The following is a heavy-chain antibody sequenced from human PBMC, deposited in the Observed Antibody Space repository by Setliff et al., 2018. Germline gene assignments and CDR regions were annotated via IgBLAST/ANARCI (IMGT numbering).Heavy chain of an antibody. CDR3: ARYDSSGYSENYYFDY. Sequence: SCTVSGGSISTTDYYWGWIRQPPGKGLEWIGCVYYSGNTYYSPSLKSRVTMFVDTSKNQFSLMLYSVTAADTAIYYCARYDSSGYSENYYFDYWGQGTLVTVSS. D-gene: IGHD3-22*01. J-gene: IGHJ4*02. CDR2: VYYSGNT. V-gene: IGHV4-39*07. CDR1: GGSISTTDYY.